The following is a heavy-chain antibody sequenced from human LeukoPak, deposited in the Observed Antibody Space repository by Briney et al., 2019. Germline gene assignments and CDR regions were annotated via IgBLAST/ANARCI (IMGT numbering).Heavy chain of an antibody. J-gene: IGHJ5*02. CDR3: ARRLTQYDCFDP. Sequence: SQTLSLTCAISGDSFSSNSVTWNWIRQSPSRGLEWLGRTYYRSTWYNDYAVSVRGRITVNPDTSKNQFSLHLNPVTPEDTAVYYCARRLTQYDCFDPWGQGILVTVSS. CDR2: TYYRSTWYN. D-gene: IGHD2-2*01. CDR1: GDSFSSNSVT. V-gene: IGHV6-1*01.